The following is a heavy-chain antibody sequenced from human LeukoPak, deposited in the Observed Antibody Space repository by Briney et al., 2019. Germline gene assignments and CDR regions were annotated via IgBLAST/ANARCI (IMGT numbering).Heavy chain of an antibody. CDR2: IIPIFGTA. V-gene: IGHV1-69*06. J-gene: IGHJ4*02. CDR3: AREAVYYDILTGYALRPYFDY. D-gene: IGHD3-9*01. Sequence: SVKVSCKASGYTFTGYYMHWVRQAPGQGLEWMGGIIPIFGTANYAQKFQGRVTITADKSTSTAYMELSSLRSEDTAVYYCAREAVYYDILTGYALRPYFDYWGQGTLVTVSS. CDR1: GYTFTGYY.